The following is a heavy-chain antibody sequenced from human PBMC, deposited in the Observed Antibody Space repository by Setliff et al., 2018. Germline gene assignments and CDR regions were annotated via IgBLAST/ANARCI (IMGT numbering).Heavy chain of an antibody. D-gene: IGHD2-15*01. CDR2: VSGSYK. J-gene: IGHJ4*02. CDR1: GFTFRKHA. V-gene: IGHV3-23*01. Sequence: GGSLRLSCTASGFTFRKHALAWVRQAPGKGLQWVSSVSGSYKSHADSVKGRFTISRDNSKNTLYLEMNSLRAEDTAVYYCARTCSGSGCYAGLESWGQGTPVTVSS. CDR3: ARTCSGSGCYAGLES.